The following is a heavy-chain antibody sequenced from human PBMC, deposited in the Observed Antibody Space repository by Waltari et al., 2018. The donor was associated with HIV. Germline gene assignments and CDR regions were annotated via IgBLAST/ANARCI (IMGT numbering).Heavy chain of an antibody. CDR3: ATKGGAMDV. V-gene: IGHV3-7*02. CDR2: IRHDEVEA. Sequence: VESGGGVVQAGESVKISCGASGPTFSRYWMTWVRQAPGAGLEWEDNIRHDEVEAHDVDSVKGRFTIFRDNVKKVLFLQMNFLTEDDSAVYYCATKGGAMDVWGQGTAVIVS. J-gene: IGHJ6*02. D-gene: IGHD1-1*01. CDR1: GPTFSRYW.